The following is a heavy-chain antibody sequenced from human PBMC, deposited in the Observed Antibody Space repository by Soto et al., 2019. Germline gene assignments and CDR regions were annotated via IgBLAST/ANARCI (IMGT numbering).Heavy chain of an antibody. J-gene: IGHJ5*02. V-gene: IGHV4-31*01. CDR2: IYYSGRT. CDR3: VRVGTIPWFDP. D-gene: IGHD5-12*01. Sequence: HPGKGREWIGYIYYSGRTYYNPSLKSQVTISVGTSKNLFSLKLSSVTAADTAVYYCVRVGTIPWFDPGGQGSLVTVS.